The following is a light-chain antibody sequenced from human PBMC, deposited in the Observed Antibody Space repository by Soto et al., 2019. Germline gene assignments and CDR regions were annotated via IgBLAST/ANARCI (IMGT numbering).Light chain of an antibody. J-gene: IGLJ7*01. CDR1: SSDVGGYNY. CDR3: SSYTSSSTLCV. V-gene: IGLV2-14*03. Sequence: QSVLTQPASVSGSPGQSITISCTGTSSDVGGYNYVSWYQQHPGKAPKLMIYEVSNRPSGVSNRFSGRKSGNTASLTISGLQAEDEADYYCSSYTSSSTLCVFGTGTQLTVL. CDR2: EVS.